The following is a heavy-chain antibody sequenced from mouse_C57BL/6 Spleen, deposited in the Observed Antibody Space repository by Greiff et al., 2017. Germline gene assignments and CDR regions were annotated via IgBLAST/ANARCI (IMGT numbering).Heavy chain of an antibody. CDR2: IRLKSDNYAT. Sequence: EVKLEESGGGLVQPGGSMKLSCVASGFTFSDYWMNWVRQSPEKGLEWVAQIRLKSDNYATHYAESVKWRFTISRDDSQSSVYLPMNNLSADDTGIYDCTCPITSVVVDYWGQGTTLTVSS. CDR1: GFTFSDYW. V-gene: IGHV6-3*01. J-gene: IGHJ2*01. D-gene: IGHD1-1*01. CDR3: TCPITSVVVDY.